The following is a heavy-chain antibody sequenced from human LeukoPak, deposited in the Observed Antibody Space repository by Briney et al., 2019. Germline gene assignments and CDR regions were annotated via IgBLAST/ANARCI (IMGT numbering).Heavy chain of an antibody. V-gene: IGHV3-23*01. Sequence: PGGSLRLSCAASGFTFSSYAIIWVRQAPGKGLEWVSAVRGSGVTTYYADSVKGRFTISRDNSNNTLYLQMSSLRAGDTAVYYCAKGAGGTPFYYFDYWGQGTLVTVSS. CDR3: AKGAGGTPFYYFDY. D-gene: IGHD3-16*01. CDR1: GFTFSSYA. J-gene: IGHJ4*02. CDR2: VRGSGVTT.